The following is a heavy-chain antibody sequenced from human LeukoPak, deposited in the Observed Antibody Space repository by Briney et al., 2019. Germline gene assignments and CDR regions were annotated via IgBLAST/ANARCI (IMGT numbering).Heavy chain of an antibody. CDR1: GGSISSYY. CDR2: IYYSGST. D-gene: IGHD4-17*01. CDR3: ARTVSGPTPDYYYYYYMDV. J-gene: IGHJ6*03. Sequence: PSETLSLTCAVSGGSISSYYWSWIRQPPGRGLEWIGYIYYSGSTNYNPSLKSRVTILVDTSKNQFSLKLSSVTAADTAVYYCARTVSGPTPDYYYYYYMDVWGKGTTVTVSS. V-gene: IGHV4-59*01.